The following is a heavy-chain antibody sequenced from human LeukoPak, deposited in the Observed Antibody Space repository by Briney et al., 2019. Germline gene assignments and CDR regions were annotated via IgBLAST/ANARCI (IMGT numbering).Heavy chain of an antibody. CDR2: FDPEDGET. J-gene: IGHJ5*02. CDR3: ARDLERGGRFFGVAFNWFDP. CDR1: GYTLTELS. Sequence: ASVKVSCKVSGYTLTELSMHWVRQAPGKGLEWMGGFDPEDGETIYAQKFQGRVTMTEDTSTDTAYMELSSLRSEDTAVYYCARDLERGGRFFGVAFNWFDPWGQGTLVTVSS. V-gene: IGHV1-24*01. D-gene: IGHD3-3*01.